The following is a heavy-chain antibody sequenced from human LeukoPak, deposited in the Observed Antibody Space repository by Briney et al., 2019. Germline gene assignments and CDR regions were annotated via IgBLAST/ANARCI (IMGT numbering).Heavy chain of an antibody. J-gene: IGHJ4*02. CDR1: GGSFSGYY. CDR3: ARGRTYYDILTGFPPFDY. V-gene: IGHV4-34*01. CDR2: INHSGST. D-gene: IGHD3-9*01. Sequence: MTSETLSLTCAVYGGSFSGYYWSWIRQPPGKGLEWIGEINHSGSTNYNPSLKSRVTISVDTSKNQFSLKLSSVTAADTAVYYCARGRTYYDILTGFPPFDYWGQGTLVTVSS.